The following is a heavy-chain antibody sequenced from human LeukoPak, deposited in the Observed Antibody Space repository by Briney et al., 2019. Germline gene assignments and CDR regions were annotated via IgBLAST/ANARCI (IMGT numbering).Heavy chain of an antibody. J-gene: IGHJ4*02. V-gene: IGHV3-23*01. D-gene: IGHD3-22*01. Sequence: GGSLRLSCAASEFSFSSYAMSWVRQAPGKGLEWVSTISGSGGSTYYADSVKGRFTISRDNSKNTLYLQMNSLRAEDTAVYYCAKKHYYDTSGYLGAFDYWGQGTLITVSS. CDR1: EFSFSSYA. CDR3: AKKHYYDTSGYLGAFDY. CDR2: ISGSGGST.